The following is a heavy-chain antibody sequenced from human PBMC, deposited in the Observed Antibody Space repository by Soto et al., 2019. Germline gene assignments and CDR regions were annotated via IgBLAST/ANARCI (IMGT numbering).Heavy chain of an antibody. CDR1: GFTITSHY. Sequence: EVQLVEAGGGLVQPGGSLRLSCAASGFTITSHYMTWVRQAPGKGLEWVSVIYSGGDTYYADYVKGRFNISRDNSNNTLYLKLTSMTAEDTAIYFCARSMPGALSSANSWYYCYGVDVWGRGTTITVSS. J-gene: IGHJ6*04. CDR3: ARSMPGALSSANSWYYCYGVDV. D-gene: IGHD2-2*01. V-gene: IGHV3-66*01. CDR2: IYSGGDT.